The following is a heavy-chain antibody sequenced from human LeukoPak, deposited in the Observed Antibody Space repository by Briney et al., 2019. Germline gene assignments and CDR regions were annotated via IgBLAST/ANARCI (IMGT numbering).Heavy chain of an antibody. CDR2: ISAYDGNT. CDR1: GYTFSIYG. V-gene: IGHV1-18*01. Sequence: ASVKVSCKASGYTFSIYGVSWVRQAPGQGLEWVAWISAYDGNTNYAQKFQGRATMTTDTSTTTAYMELRSLRSDDTAVYYCARGGYSYGYMGYFDYWGQGTLVTVSS. D-gene: IGHD5-18*01. CDR3: ARGGYSYGYMGYFDY. J-gene: IGHJ4*02.